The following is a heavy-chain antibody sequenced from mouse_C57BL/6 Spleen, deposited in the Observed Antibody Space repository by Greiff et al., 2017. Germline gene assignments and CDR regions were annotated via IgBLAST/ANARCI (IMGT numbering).Heavy chain of an antibody. D-gene: IGHD2-4*01. CDR2: INPSNGGT. CDR1: GYTFTSYW. Sequence: QVQLKQSGTELVKPGASVKLSCKASGYTFTSYWMHWVKQRPGQGLEWIGNINPSNGGTNYNEKFKSKATLTVDKSSSTAYMQLSSLTSEDSAVYYCARKGIYYDYLYAMDYWGQGTSVTVSS. V-gene: IGHV1-53*01. J-gene: IGHJ4*01. CDR3: ARKGIYYDYLYAMDY.